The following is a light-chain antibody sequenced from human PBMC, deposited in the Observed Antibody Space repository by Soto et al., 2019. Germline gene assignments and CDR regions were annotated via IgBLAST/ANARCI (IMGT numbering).Light chain of an antibody. CDR1: SSDVGGYNY. V-gene: IGLV2-8*01. Sequence: QSVLTQPPSASGSPGQSVTISCTGTSSDVGGYNYVSWYQQHPGKAPKLMIYEVSKRPSGVPDRFSGSKSDNTASLTVSGLQAEDEADYYCSSYAGSNTHYVFGTGTKVTVL. CDR2: EVS. J-gene: IGLJ1*01. CDR3: SSYAGSNTHYV.